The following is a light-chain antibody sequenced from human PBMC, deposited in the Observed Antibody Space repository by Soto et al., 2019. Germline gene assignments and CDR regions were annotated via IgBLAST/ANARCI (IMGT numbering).Light chain of an antibody. CDR3: SSQTGSATVL. Sequence: QSVLTQPASVSGSPGQSITISCTGTSSDVGAYNFVSWYQQFPGKAPKLMIYEVSNRPSGVSDRFSGSKSGNTASLIISGLQAEDEAYYYCSSQTGSATVLFGGGTKVTV. J-gene: IGLJ2*01. V-gene: IGLV2-14*01. CDR2: EVS. CDR1: SSDVGAYNF.